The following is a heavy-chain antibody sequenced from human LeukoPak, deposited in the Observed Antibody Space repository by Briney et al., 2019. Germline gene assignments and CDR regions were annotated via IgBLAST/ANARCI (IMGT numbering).Heavy chain of an antibody. V-gene: IGHV3-23*01. Sequence: PGGSLRLSCAASEFIFSNYGMNWVRQAPGKGLEWVSGISGGGGTTYYASSVKGRFTISRDNSKNTLYLQMNSLRAEDTAVYYCARGVPYASWSGPHYSDYWGQGTLVTVSS. CDR1: EFIFSNYG. J-gene: IGHJ4*02. D-gene: IGHD3-3*01. CDR2: ISGGGGTT. CDR3: ARGVPYASWSGPHYSDY.